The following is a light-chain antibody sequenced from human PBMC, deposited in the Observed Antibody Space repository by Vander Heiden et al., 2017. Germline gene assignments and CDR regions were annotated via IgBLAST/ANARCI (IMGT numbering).Light chain of an antibody. CDR1: QNLLHSKGYTY. CDR3: LQSIQSPFT. Sequence: EIVMTQSPLSLPVTPGEPASISCRSSQNLLHSKGYTYLDWYLQKPGQSPQLLISLGFNRASGVPDRFSGSGSGTDFTLKITRVEPEDVGVYYCLQSIQSPFTFGGGTKVEIK. J-gene: IGKJ4*01. CDR2: LGF. V-gene: IGKV2-28*01.